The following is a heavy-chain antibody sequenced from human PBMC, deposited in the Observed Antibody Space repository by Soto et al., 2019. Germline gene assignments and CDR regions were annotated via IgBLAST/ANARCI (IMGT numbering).Heavy chain of an antibody. Sequence: SETLSLTCTVSGGSISSYYWSWIRQPPGKGLEWIGYIYYSGSTNYNPSLTSRVTISVDTSKNQFSLKLSSVTAADTAVYYCARGTYYDILTGSNYFDYWGQGTLVTVSS. CDR2: IYYSGST. J-gene: IGHJ4*02. D-gene: IGHD3-9*01. V-gene: IGHV4-59*01. CDR3: ARGTYYDILTGSNYFDY. CDR1: GGSISSYY.